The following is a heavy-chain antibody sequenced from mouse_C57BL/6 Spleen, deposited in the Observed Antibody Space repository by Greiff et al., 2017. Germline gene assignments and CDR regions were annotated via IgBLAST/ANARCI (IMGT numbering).Heavy chain of an antibody. CDR3: ARDWDSTWYFDV. Sequence: EVKLMESGGGLVKPGGSLKLSCAASGFTFSSYAMSWVRQTPEKRLEWVATISDGGSYTYYPDNVKGRFTISRDNAKNNLYLQMSHLKSEDTAMYYCARDWDSTWYFDVWGTGTTVTVSS. D-gene: IGHD4-1*01. CDR2: ISDGGSYT. V-gene: IGHV5-4*01. CDR1: GFTFSSYA. J-gene: IGHJ1*03.